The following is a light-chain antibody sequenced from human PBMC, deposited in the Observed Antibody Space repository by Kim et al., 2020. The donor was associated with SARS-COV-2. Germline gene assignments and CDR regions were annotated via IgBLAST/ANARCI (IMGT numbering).Light chain of an antibody. Sequence: NFMLTQPHSVSESPGKTITISCTRSSGSIDDNYVQWYQQRPGGVPIIVIYEDDQRPSGVSDRFSGFIDNSSNSASLTISGLKTEDEADYYCQSYNRSNVVFGGGTQLTVL. V-gene: IGLV6-57*04. CDR1: SGSIDDNY. CDR3: QSYNRSNVV. CDR2: EDD. J-gene: IGLJ2*01.